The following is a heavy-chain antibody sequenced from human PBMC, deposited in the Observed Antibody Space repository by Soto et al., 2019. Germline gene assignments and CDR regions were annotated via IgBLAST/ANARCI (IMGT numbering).Heavy chain of an antibody. D-gene: IGHD2-2*01. Sequence: GGSLRLSCAASGLTFNTYGMHWVRQAPGKGLEWVAVISYDGSNKDYADSVKGRFTISRDNSENTLYLQMNSLRAEDTAAYYCAKINYWGSTSCPSPFDYWGQGTLVTVSS. CDR2: ISYDGSNK. CDR3: AKINYWGSTSCPSPFDY. J-gene: IGHJ4*02. CDR1: GLTFNTYG. V-gene: IGHV3-30*18.